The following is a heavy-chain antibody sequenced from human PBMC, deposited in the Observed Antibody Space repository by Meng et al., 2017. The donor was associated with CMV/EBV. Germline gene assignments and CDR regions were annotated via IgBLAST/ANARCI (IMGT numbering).Heavy chain of an antibody. V-gene: IGHV4-4*07. D-gene: IGHD2-2*01. CDR2: IYTSGST. J-gene: IGHJ5*02. Sequence: QLQRSGPGLVKPSETLPLTCTGSGGSISSYYWSWSRQPAGKGLEWIGRIYTSGSTNYNPSLKSRVTMSVDTSKNQFSLKLSSVTAADTAVYYCAREIVVVPAATDNWFDPWGQGTLVTVSS. CDR1: GGSISSYY. CDR3: AREIVVVPAATDNWFDP.